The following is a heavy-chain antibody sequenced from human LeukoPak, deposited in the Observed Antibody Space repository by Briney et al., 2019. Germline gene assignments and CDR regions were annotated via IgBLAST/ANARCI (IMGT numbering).Heavy chain of an antibody. CDR2: FDPEDGET. J-gene: IGHJ3*02. V-gene: IGHV1-24*01. D-gene: IGHD6-19*01. CDR3: ARDHRYSSGWHDAFDI. CDR1: GYTLTELS. Sequence: ASVKVSCKVSGYTLTELSMHWVRQAPGKGLEWMGGFDPEDGETIYAQKFQGRVTITADESTSTAYMELSSLRSEDTAVYYCARDHRYSSGWHDAFDIWGQGTMVTVSS.